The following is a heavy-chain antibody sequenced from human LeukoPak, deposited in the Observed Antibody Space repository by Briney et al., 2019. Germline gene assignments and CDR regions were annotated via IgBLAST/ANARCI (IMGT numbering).Heavy chain of an antibody. Sequence: PGGSLRLSCAASGFTFSSYGMHWVRQAPGKGLEWVADISYDGSNKYYADSVKGRFNISRDNSKNTLYLQMGSLRAEDLAVYYCARDFGLTGKVDYWGQGTLVTVSS. V-gene: IGHV3-30*03. CDR3: ARDFGLTGKVDY. J-gene: IGHJ4*02. D-gene: IGHD1-20*01. CDR2: ISYDGSNK. CDR1: GFTFSSYG.